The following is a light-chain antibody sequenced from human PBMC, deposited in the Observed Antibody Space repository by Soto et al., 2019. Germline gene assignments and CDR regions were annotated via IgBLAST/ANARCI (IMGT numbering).Light chain of an antibody. CDR3: SSYTSSSTLEV. CDR2: DVS. CDR1: SSDVGGYNY. V-gene: IGLV2-14*01. J-gene: IGLJ2*01. Sequence: QSALTQPASVSGSPGQSITISCTGTSSDVGGYNYVSWYQQHPGKAPKLMIYDVSNRPSGVYDRFSGTKSDNTASLPISGLQAEDEADYYCSSYTSSSTLEVFGGGTKLTVL.